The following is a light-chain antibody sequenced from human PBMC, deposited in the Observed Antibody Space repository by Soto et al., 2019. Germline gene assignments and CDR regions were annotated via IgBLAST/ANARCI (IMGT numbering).Light chain of an antibody. CDR2: KTS. CDR3: QQYNSYSP. J-gene: IGKJ4*02. CDR1: QSLSGL. V-gene: IGKV1-5*03. Sequence: DIQMTQSPSTLSASVGDRVTITCRASQSLSGLLAWYQQKPGKAPTLLIYKTSSLKSGVPSRFSGSGSGTEFTLTISSLQPDDFATYSCQQYNSYSPFGGGTKVEIK.